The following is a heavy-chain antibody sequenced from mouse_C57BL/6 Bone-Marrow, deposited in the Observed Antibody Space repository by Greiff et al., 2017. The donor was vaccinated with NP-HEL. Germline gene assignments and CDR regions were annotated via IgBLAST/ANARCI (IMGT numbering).Heavy chain of an antibody. CDR2: IWSGGST. CDR3: ARKVTTVVATGAMDY. V-gene: IGHV2-2*01. Sequence: VQRVESGPGLVQPSQSLSITCTVSGFSLTSYGVHWVRQSPGKGLEWLGVIWSGGSTDYNAAFISRLSISKDNSKSQVFFKMNSLQADDTAIYYCARKVTTVVATGAMDYWGQGTSVTVSS. CDR1: GFSLTSYG. J-gene: IGHJ4*01. D-gene: IGHD1-1*01.